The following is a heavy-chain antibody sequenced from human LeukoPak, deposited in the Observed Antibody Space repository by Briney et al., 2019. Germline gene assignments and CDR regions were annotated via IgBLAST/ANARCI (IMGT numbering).Heavy chain of an antibody. V-gene: IGHV4-34*01. J-gene: IGHJ4*02. CDR2: INHSGST. Sequence: SETLSLTCAVYGGSFSGYYWSWIRQPPGKGLEWIGEINHSGSTNYNPSLKSRVTISVDTSKNQFSLKLSSVTAADTAVYYCARALYRSGGSCYSSSFDYWGQGTLVTVSS. CDR3: ARALYRSGGSCYSSSFDY. CDR1: GGSFSGYY. D-gene: IGHD2-15*01.